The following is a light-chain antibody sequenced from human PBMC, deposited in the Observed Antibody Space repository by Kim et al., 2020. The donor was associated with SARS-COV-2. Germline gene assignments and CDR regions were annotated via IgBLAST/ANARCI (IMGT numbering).Light chain of an antibody. CDR3: QSSDPSSHWV. CDR2: EDD. CDR1: SGTITDRY. V-gene: IGLV6-57*03. Sequence: KPVILSCTRSSGTITDRYGQWYQQRPGSAPTTVIYEDDRRPSGVPDRFSGSIDYSSNSASLTISGLKTEDEADYYCQSSDPSSHWVFGGGTQLTVL. J-gene: IGLJ3*02.